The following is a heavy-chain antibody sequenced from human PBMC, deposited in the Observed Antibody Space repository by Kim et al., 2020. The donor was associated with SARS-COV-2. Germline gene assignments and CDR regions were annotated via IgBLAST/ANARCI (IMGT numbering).Heavy chain of an antibody. J-gene: IGHJ6*04. V-gene: IGHV3-53*01. D-gene: IGHD3-10*01. CDR3: ALRLTMVRGGITLRAYGMDV. CDR2: IYSGGGT. Sequence: GGSLRLSCAASGFTVNSKAMTWVRQAPGKGLEWDSVIYSGGGTFYADSVKGRFTISRDNSENTVCLQMNSLRAEGTAVYYCALRLTMVRGGITLRAYGMDVWGRGTTVSVSS. CDR1: GFTVNSKA.